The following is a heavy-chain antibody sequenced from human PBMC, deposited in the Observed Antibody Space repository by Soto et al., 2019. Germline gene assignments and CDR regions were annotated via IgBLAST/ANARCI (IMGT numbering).Heavy chain of an antibody. CDR1: GGSISSGGYY. J-gene: IGHJ4*02. Sequence: QVQLQESGPGLVKPSQTLSLTCTVSGGSISSGGYYWSWIRQHPGKGLEWIGYIYYSGSTYYNPSPRSRVTISVDTSKNQFSLKLSSGPAADTAVYYCASGYDYVWGSYRGIDYWGQGTLVTVSS. D-gene: IGHD3-16*02. V-gene: IGHV4-31*03. CDR2: IYYSGST. CDR3: ASGYDYVWGSYRGIDY.